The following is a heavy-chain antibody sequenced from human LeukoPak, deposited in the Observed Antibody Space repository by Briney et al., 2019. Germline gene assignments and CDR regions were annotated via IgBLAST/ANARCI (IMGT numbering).Heavy chain of an antibody. Sequence: GSSVKVSCKASGGTFSSYAISWVRQAPGQGLEWMGGIIPIFGTANYAQKFQGRVTITTDESTSTAYMELSSLRSEDTAVYYCASCVAAAGFEYFQHWGQGTLVTVSS. D-gene: IGHD6-13*01. CDR3: ASCVAAAGFEYFQH. CDR2: IIPIFGTA. CDR1: GGTFSSYA. V-gene: IGHV1-69*05. J-gene: IGHJ1*01.